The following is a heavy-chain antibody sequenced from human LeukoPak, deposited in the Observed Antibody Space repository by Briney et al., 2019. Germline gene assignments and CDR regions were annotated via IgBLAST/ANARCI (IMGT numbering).Heavy chain of an antibody. CDR2: IKSKTDGGTT. CDR3: TTIRSPSNFDY. J-gene: IGHJ4*02. D-gene: IGHD4-17*01. Sequence: GGSLRLSCAASGFTFSSYAMSWVRQAPGKGLEWVGRIKSKTDGGTTDYAAPVKGRFTISRDDSKNTLYLQMNSLKTEDTAVYYCTTIRSPSNFDYWGQGTLVTVSS. V-gene: IGHV3-15*01. CDR1: GFTFSSYA.